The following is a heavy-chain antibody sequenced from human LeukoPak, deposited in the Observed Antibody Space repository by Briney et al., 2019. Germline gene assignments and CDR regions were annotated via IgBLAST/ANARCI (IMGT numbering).Heavy chain of an antibody. Sequence: GGSLRLSCAASGFIFNSYAMTWVRRAPGKGLEWVSSISGSGSNTYYSDSVKGRFTISRDNSKNTMYLQMNGLRAEDTAVYYCAKYSFSWLSSFDYWGQGTLVTVSS. D-gene: IGHD5-18*01. CDR1: GFIFNSYA. CDR3: AKYSFSWLSSFDY. CDR2: ISGSGSNT. V-gene: IGHV3-23*01. J-gene: IGHJ4*02.